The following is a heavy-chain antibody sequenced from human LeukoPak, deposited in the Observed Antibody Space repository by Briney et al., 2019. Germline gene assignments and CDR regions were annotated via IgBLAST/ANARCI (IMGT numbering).Heavy chain of an antibody. D-gene: IGHD3-10*01. CDR3: ARGDAMVRGVIGY. CDR2: INPSGGTT. V-gene: IGHV1-46*01. Sequence: ASVKVSCKASGYTFTSYHIHWVRQAPGQGLEWMGLINPSGGTTSYAQKFQGRVTMTRDMSTSTVYMELSSLRSEDTAVYYCARGDAMVRGVIGYWGQGTLVTVSS. J-gene: IGHJ4*02. CDR1: GYTFTSYH.